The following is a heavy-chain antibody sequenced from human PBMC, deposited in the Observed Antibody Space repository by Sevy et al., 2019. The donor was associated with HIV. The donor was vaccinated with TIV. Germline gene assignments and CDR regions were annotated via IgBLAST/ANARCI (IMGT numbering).Heavy chain of an antibody. V-gene: IGHV5-51*01. CDR1: GYTFTNYW. CDR3: VRHPGVATLYVDY. J-gene: IGHJ4*02. CDR2: IYPGDSDT. D-gene: IGHD5-12*01. Sequence: GESLKISCKGSGYTFTNYWIGWVRQMPGKGLEWMGIIYPGDSDTRDSPSFQGQVTISADKSISTAYLQWSSLKASDTAIYYCVRHPGVATLYVDYWGQGILVTVSS.